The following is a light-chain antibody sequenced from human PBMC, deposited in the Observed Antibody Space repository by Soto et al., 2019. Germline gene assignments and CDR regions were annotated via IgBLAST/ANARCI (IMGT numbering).Light chain of an antibody. Sequence: QSVLTQPPSASGTPGQRVAISCSGSSSNIGRNTVNWYQQLPGTAPKLLIYSNNVRRSGVPDRFSVSISGTSASLAISGLQSEDEADYYCSAWYDSLDGLVVFGGGTKLTVL. CDR2: SNN. V-gene: IGLV1-44*01. CDR3: SAWYDSLDGLVV. CDR1: SSNIGRNT. J-gene: IGLJ2*01.